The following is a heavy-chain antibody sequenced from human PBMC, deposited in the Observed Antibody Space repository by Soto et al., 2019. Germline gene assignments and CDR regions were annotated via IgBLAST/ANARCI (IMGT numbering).Heavy chain of an antibody. J-gene: IGHJ4*02. CDR2: INHGGST. D-gene: IGHD3-3*01. CDR1: GGSFSGYY. CDR3: ATTLVTRKRSGYKY. V-gene: IGHV4-34*01. Sequence: SETLSLTCGVYGGSFSGYYGIWIRQTPGKGLEWIGEINHGGSTTYNPSLRSRVTISVDTSKNQFSLKLTSMTAADTAVYYCATTLVTRKRSGYKYWGQGNQVTVSS.